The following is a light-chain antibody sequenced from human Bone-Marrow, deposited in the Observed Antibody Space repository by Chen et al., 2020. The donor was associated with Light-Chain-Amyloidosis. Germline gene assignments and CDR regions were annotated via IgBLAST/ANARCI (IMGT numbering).Light chain of an antibody. V-gene: IGLV3-25*03. J-gene: IGLJ1*01. CDR2: KDS. CDR3: QSADSSGTYYV. CDR1: ALPKKY. Sequence: SFQLTHPPSVSVSPGQTSRITCSGDALPKKYAYWYQQKPGLAPVLVIYKDSERPSGIAERFSGSSSGTTVTLTISGVQAEDEADYYCQSADSSGTYYVFGTGTKVTVL.